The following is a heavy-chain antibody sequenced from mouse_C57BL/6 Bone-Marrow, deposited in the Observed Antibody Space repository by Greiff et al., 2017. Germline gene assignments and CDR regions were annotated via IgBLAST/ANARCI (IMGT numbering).Heavy chain of an antibody. J-gene: IGHJ3*01. V-gene: IGHV1-81*01. CDR2: IYPRSGNT. Sequence: QVQLKQSGAELARPGASVKLSCKASGYTFTSYGISWVKQRTGQGLEWIGEIYPRSGNTYYNEKFKGKATLTADKSSSTAYMELRSLTSEDSAVYFGARIGLYYYGSKAYWGQGTLVTVSA. CDR3: ARIGLYYYGSKAY. D-gene: IGHD1-1*01. CDR1: GYTFTSYG.